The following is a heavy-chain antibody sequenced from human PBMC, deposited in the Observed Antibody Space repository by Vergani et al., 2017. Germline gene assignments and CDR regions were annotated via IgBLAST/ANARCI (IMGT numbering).Heavy chain of an antibody. Sequence: EVQLVQSGAEVKKPGESLTISCKGSGYSFTSYWIGWVRQMTGKGLEWMGFIYPGDSDTRYSPSFQGQVTISAEKSISTAFSQWSSLKASDTSMYYCARSKTWIQLPDYWGQGTLVTVSS. CDR3: ARSKTWIQLPDY. V-gene: IGHV5-51*01. CDR2: IYPGDSDT. CDR1: GYSFTSYW. D-gene: IGHD5-18*01. J-gene: IGHJ4*02.